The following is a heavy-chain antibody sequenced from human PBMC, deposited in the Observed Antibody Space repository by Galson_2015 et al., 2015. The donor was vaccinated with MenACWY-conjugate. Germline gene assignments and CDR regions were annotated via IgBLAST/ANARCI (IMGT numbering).Heavy chain of an antibody. Sequence: SLRLSCAASGFTFDSYRMSWVRRAPGKELEWVTNINRDGGGTYYASSVKGRFTISKDNAENSLYLQMNSLRAEDTAIYYCARIIHDGLDYWGQGTLVTVSS. D-gene: IGHD1-1*01. V-gene: IGHV3-7*01. J-gene: IGHJ4*02. CDR3: ARIIHDGLDY. CDR1: GFTFDSYR. CDR2: INRDGGGT.